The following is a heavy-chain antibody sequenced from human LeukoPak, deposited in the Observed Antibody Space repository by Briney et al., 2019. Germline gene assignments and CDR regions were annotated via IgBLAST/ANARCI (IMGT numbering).Heavy chain of an antibody. J-gene: IGHJ4*02. Sequence: SETLSLTCTVSGGSISSYYWSWIRQPAGKGLEWIGRIYTSGSTNYNPSLKSRVTMSVDTSKNQFSLKLSSVTAADTAVYYCARGVVSAAMVTLPYFDYWGQGTLVTVSS. CDR3: ARGVVSAAMVTLPYFDY. CDR1: GGSISSYY. V-gene: IGHV4-4*07. CDR2: IYTSGST. D-gene: IGHD5-18*01.